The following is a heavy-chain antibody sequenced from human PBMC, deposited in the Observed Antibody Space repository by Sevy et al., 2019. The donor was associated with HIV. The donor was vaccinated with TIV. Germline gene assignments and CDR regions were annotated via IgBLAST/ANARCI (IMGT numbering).Heavy chain of an antibody. Sequence: GGSLRLSCTASGFTFGDYAMSWVRQAPGKGLEWVGFIRSKAYGGTTEYAGSVKGRFTISRDDSKSIAYLQMNSLKTEDTAVYYCTRERGITIFGVVIDDYYYMDVWGKGTTVTVSS. CDR3: TRERGITIFGVVIDDYYYMDV. D-gene: IGHD3-3*01. CDR2: IRSKAYGGTT. CDR1: GFTFGDYA. V-gene: IGHV3-49*04. J-gene: IGHJ6*03.